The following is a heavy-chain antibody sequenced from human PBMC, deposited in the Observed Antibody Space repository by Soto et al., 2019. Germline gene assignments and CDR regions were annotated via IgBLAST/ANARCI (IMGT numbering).Heavy chain of an antibody. CDR1: GGSISSGGYY. D-gene: IGHD3-16*02. V-gene: IGHV4-31*03. Sequence: QVQLQESGPGLVKPSQTLSLTCTVSGGSISSGGYYWSWFRQHPGKGLEWIGYIYYRRSTYYNPSRKSRVTISVDTTKNQFAVKLSYVSAADTAVYCCARSVTPWGQGTLVTVSS. CDR2: IYYRRST. CDR3: ARSVTP. J-gene: IGHJ5*02.